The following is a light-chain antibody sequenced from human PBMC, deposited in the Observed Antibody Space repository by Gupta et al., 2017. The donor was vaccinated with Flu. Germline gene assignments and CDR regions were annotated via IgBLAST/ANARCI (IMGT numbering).Light chain of an antibody. CDR3: KQSNRLVR. CDR1: QSLVHSDGNTY. J-gene: IGKJ1*01. CDR2: KIS. V-gene: IGKV2-24*01. Sequence: DVVMTKTPLSSPFTLGQPAAITCRSSQSLVHSDGNTYLRLLQQRPGQPPRLLNYKISNRFCGVPSRIRGRGGRTDFTLKISRVEAEDVGVYYWKQSNRLVRFGQGTKVEIK.